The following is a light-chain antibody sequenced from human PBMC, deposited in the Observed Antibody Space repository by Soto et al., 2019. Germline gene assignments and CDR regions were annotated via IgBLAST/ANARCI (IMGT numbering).Light chain of an antibody. J-gene: IGKJ1*01. Sequence: DIQMTQSPSSLSASVGDRVTVTCRASQTIGRYLSWYQQKPGKAPKLLIYDASSLESGVPSRFSGSGSGTEFTLTISSLQPDDFATYYCQQYGTYLWTFGQGTRVEIK. CDR2: DAS. V-gene: IGKV1-5*01. CDR1: QTIGRY. CDR3: QQYGTYLWT.